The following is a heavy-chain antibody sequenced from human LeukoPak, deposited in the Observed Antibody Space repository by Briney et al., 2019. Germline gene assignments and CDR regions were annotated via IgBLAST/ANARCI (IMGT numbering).Heavy chain of an antibody. Sequence: PSETLSLTCAVYGESFSGYYWSWIRQPPGKGLEWIGEINHSGSTNYNPSLKSRVTISVDTSKNQFSLKLSSVTAADTAVYYCASGILTGLDYFDYWGQGTLVTVSS. D-gene: IGHD3-9*01. CDR1: GESFSGYY. J-gene: IGHJ4*02. CDR2: INHSGST. V-gene: IGHV4-34*01. CDR3: ASGILTGLDYFDY.